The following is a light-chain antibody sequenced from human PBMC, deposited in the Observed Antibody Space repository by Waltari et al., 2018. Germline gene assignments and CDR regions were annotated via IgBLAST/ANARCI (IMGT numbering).Light chain of an antibody. CDR1: ELPRQY. J-gene: IGLJ1*01. V-gene: IGLV3-10*01. Sequence: SYELTQPPSVSVSPGQTARITCSGHELPRQYAYWFHQKSGQAPRLVIFEDTKRSSGIPVGFSGSSSGTVATLTMTGAQVDDEADYYCYSSDSTGLRVFGGGTTVVVL. CDR3: YSSDSTGLRV. CDR2: EDT.